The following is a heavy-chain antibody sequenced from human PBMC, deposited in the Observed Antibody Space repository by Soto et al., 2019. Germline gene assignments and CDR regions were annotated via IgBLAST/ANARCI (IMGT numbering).Heavy chain of an antibody. CDR1: GFTFSRYS. D-gene: IGHD3-22*01. CDR3: AKGASSASFDI. CDR2: ISGNGDTT. Sequence: EVQLLESGGGLVQPGGSLRLSCAASGFTFSRYSVSWVRQAPGQGLDWVSSISGNGDTTYYADSVKGRFIISRDNSKNTLYLQVNSLRAEETAVYYCAKGASSASFDIWGQGTMVTVSS. J-gene: IGHJ3*02. V-gene: IGHV3-23*01.